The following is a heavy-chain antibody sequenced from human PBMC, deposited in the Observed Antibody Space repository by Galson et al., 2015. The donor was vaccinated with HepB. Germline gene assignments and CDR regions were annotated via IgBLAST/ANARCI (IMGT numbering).Heavy chain of an antibody. CDR1: GFTFSDYN. CDR2: IWYDGTIK. Sequence: SLRLSCAASGFTFSDYNMHWLRQSPGKGLEWVAVIWYDGTIKYYADSVKGRFTIFRDNSKNTLYLQMNSLRAADTAVYSCARDGRRGDLDPWGQGTLVTVSS. J-gene: IGHJ5*02. CDR3: ARDGRRGDLDP. D-gene: IGHD3-16*01. V-gene: IGHV3-33*01.